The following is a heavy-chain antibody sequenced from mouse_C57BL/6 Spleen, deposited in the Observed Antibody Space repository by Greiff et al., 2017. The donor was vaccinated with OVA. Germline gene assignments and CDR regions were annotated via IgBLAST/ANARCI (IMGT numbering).Heavy chain of an antibody. CDR3: ARGHYDYGDEYYFDY. Sequence: QVQLQQPGAELVKPGASVKVSCKASGYTFTSYWMHWVKQRPGQGLAWIGRIHPSDSDTNYNQKFKGKATLTVDKSSITAYMQLSSLTSEDSAVYYGARGHYDYGDEYYFDYWGQGTTLTVSS. V-gene: IGHV1-74*01. CDR2: IHPSDSDT. CDR1: GYTFTSYW. J-gene: IGHJ2*01. D-gene: IGHD2-4*01.